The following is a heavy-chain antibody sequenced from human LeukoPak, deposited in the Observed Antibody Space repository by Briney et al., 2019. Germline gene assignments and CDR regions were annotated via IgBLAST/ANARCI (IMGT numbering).Heavy chain of an antibody. CDR3: AKGAGGSYGLYYFDY. D-gene: IGHD3-10*01. J-gene: IGHJ4*02. V-gene: IGHV3-21*04. CDR2: ISSSSTYI. Sequence: GGSLRLSCAASGFTFSNYVMNWVRQAPGKGLEWVSSISSSSTYIYYADSVKGRFTISRDNSKNTVYLQMNSLRAEDTAMYYCAKGAGGSYGLYYFDYWGQGTLLTVSS. CDR1: GFTFSNYV.